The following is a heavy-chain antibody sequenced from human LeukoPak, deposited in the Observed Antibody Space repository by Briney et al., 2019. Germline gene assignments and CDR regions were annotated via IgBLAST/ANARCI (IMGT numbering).Heavy chain of an antibody. CDR2: ISGSGGST. CDR1: GFTFSSYA. CDR3: AKEGITMVRGVISRTNAFDI. D-gene: IGHD3-10*01. Sequence: GGSLRLSCAAPGFTFSSYAMSWVRQAPGKGLEWVSAISGSGGSTYYADSVKGRFTISRDNSKNTLYLQMNSLRAEDTAVYYCAKEGITMVRGVISRTNAFDIWGQGTMVTVSS. J-gene: IGHJ3*02. V-gene: IGHV3-23*01.